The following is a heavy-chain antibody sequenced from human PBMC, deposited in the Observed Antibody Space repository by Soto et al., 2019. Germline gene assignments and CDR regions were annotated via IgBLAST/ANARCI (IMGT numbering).Heavy chain of an antibody. CDR1: VGSVISGSYY. J-gene: IGHJ5*02. CDR3: ATYVWGSYRYTNWFDP. D-gene: IGHD3-16*02. V-gene: IGHV4-61*01. CDR2: IYYSGST. Sequence: SQTLSLTCTLSVGSVISGSYYWSWIRQPPGKGLEWIGYIYYSGSTNYNPSLKSRVTISVDTSKNQFSLKLSSVTAADTAVYYCATYVWGSYRYTNWFDPWGQGTLVTVSS.